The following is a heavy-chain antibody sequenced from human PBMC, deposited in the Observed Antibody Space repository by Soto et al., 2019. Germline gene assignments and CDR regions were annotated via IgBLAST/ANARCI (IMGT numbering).Heavy chain of an antibody. CDR1: GNTFSSYA. D-gene: IGHD2-15*01. CDR2: INAGNGNT. J-gene: IGHJ4*02. V-gene: IGHV1-3*01. Sequence: GASVKVSCTASGNTFSSYAMHWVRQAPGQRLEWMGWINAGNGNTRYSQKFQGRVTITRDTSANTAYMELSSLISEDTAVYYCATAYCSGGSCYHYFDYWGQGTLVTVSS. CDR3: ATAYCSGGSCYHYFDY.